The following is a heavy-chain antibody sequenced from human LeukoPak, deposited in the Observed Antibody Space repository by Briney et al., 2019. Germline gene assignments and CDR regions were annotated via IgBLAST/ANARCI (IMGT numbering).Heavy chain of an antibody. D-gene: IGHD3-10*01. J-gene: IGHJ4*02. CDR1: VYTFTSYG. CDR2: ISAYNVET. Sequence: GASLRVSCKASVYTFTSYGISTVRQAPGQGVEWMGCISAYNVETNYTHKRQGRVTITTDTSTSTAYMQMRSVRSDATAGFYCARDPGYYGSGSYSKCPFDYWGQGTLVTVSS. V-gene: IGHV1-18*01. CDR3: ARDPGYYGSGSYSKCPFDY.